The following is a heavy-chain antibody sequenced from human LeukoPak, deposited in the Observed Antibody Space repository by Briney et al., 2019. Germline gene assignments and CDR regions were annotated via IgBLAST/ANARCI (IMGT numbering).Heavy chain of an antibody. CDR3: ARVSETATTDLFHFDY. D-gene: IGHD5-24*01. Sequence: GGSLRLSCAASGFTFSSYSMNWVRQAPGKGLEWVSSISSSSSYIYYADSVKGRVTVSRDNANNSLYLQVNSLRAEDTAVYYCARVSETATTDLFHFDYWGQGTLVTVSS. J-gene: IGHJ4*02. CDR1: GFTFSSYS. V-gene: IGHV3-21*04. CDR2: ISSSSSYI.